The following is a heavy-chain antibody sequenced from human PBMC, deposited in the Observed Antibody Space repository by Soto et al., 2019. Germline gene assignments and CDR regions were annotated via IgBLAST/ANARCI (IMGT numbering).Heavy chain of an antibody. CDR3: AREIYSSSWLNGFDP. Sequence: PGESLKIYCKGAGYSFTTYWIGWVREMPGKGLEWMGISYPGYSNARYSPSFQGQVTISADKSISTAYLQWSSLKASDTAMYYCAREIYSSSWLNGFDPWGQGTLVTVSS. V-gene: IGHV5-51*01. CDR2: SYPGYSNA. D-gene: IGHD6-13*01. J-gene: IGHJ5*02. CDR1: GYSFTTYW.